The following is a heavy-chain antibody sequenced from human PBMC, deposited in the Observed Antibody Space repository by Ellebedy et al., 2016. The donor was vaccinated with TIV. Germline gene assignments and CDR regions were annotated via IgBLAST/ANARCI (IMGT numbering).Heavy chain of an antibody. CDR1: GFTFSSYS. CDR3: ARDAESDFLTGYYEGVGGYTHYGMAV. D-gene: IGHD3-9*01. V-gene: IGHV3-21*01. J-gene: IGHJ6*02. Sequence: PGGSLRLSCAASGFTFSSYSMNWVRQAPGKGLEWVSYISSSSSYIYHADSVKGRFTISRDNAKNSVYLQMNSLRAEDTAVYYCARDAESDFLTGYYEGVGGYTHYGMAVWGQGTTVTVSS. CDR2: ISSSSSYI.